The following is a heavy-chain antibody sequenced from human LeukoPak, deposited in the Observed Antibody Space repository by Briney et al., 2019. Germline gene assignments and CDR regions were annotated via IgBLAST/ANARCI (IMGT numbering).Heavy chain of an antibody. CDR2: INAGNGNT. CDR1: GYTFTSYA. V-gene: IGHV1-3*03. D-gene: IGHD2-15*01. Sequence: ASVKVSCKASGYTFTSYAMHWVRQAPGERLEWMGWINAGNGNTKYSQEFQGRVRITRDTSARTAYMELSSLRSEDMAVYYCARSLVVVAATPNWFDPWGQGTLVTVSS. CDR3: ARSLVVVAATPNWFDP. J-gene: IGHJ5*02.